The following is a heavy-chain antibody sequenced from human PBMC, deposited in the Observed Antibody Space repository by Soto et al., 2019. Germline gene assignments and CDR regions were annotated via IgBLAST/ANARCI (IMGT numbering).Heavy chain of an antibody. CDR2: FDPEDGET. J-gene: IGHJ6*03. CDR3: ATVRLPPDNYYYYMDV. V-gene: IGHV1-24*01. CDR1: GYTLTELS. Sequence: GASVKVSCKVSGYTLTELSMHWVRQAPGKGLEWMGGFDPEDGETIYAQKFQGRVTMTEDTSTDTAYMELSSLRSEDTAVYYCATVRLPPDNYYYYMDVWGKGTTVTVSS.